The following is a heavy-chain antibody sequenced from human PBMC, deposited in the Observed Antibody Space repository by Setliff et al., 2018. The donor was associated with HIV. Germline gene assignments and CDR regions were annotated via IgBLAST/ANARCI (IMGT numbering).Heavy chain of an antibody. D-gene: IGHD6-19*01. Sequence: PGGSLRLSCAASGFTFSDYYMSWIRQAPGKGLEWVSYISSSSSSYTNYADSVKGRFTISRDNAKNSLYVQMSSLRAEDTAVYYCASGAADGWDLDYWGQGTLVTVSS. CDR3: ASGAADGWDLDY. V-gene: IGHV3-11*06. CDR2: ISSSSSSYT. J-gene: IGHJ4*02. CDR1: GFTFSDYY.